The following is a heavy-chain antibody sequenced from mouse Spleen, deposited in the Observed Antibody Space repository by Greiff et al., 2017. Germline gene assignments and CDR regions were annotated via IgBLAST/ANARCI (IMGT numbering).Heavy chain of an antibody. Sequence: VKLQQSGAELVRPGASVTLSCKASGYTFTDYKMHWVKQTPVHGLEWIGAIDPETGGTAYNQKFKGKAILTADKSSNTAYMELRSLTSEDSAVSYCTRDYYGNYYFDYWGQGTTLTVSS. D-gene: IGHD2-1*01. CDR1: GYTFTDYK. CDR3: TRDYYGNYYFDY. CDR2: IDPETGGT. V-gene: IGHV1-15*01. J-gene: IGHJ2*01.